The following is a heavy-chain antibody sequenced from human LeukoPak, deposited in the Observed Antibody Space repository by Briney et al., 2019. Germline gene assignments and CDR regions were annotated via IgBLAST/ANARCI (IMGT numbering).Heavy chain of an antibody. CDR2: ISSNGGST. CDR3: ARRSSSWFHYFDY. V-gene: IGHV3-64*01. CDR1: GFTFSNHA. D-gene: IGHD6-13*01. J-gene: IGHJ4*02. Sequence: QPGGSLRLSCAASGFTFSNHAMHWVRQAPGKGLEYVSAISSNGGSTYYANSVKGRFTISRDNSNNTLYLQMGSLRAEDMAVYYCARRSSSWFHYFDYWGQGTLSPSPQ.